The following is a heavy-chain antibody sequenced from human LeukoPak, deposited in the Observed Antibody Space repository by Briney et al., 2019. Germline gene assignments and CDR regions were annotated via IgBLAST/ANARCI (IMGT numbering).Heavy chain of an antibody. V-gene: IGHV1-18*01. CDR2: ISAYNGNT. J-gene: IGHJ4*02. CDR1: GYTFTSYG. CDR3: ARGYCSSTSCYTGTFFGY. D-gene: IGHD2-2*02. Sequence: ASVKVSCKASGYTFTSYGISWVRQAPGQGLEWMGWISAYNGNTNYAQKLQGRVTMTTDTSTSTAYMELRSLRSDDTAVYYCARGYCSSTSCYTGTFFGYWGQGTLVTVSS.